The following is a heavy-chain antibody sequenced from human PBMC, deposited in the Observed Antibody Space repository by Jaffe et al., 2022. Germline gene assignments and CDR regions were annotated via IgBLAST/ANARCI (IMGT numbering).Heavy chain of an antibody. CDR2: IRSKAYGGTT. Sequence: EVQLVESGGGLVQPGRSLRLSCTASGFTFGDYAMSWFRQAPGKGLEWVGFIRSKAYGGTTEYAASVKGRFTISRDDSKSIAYLQMNSLKTEDTAVYYCTRSQTHWNDLRSAFDIWGQGTMVTVSS. CDR3: TRSQTHWNDLRSAFDI. J-gene: IGHJ3*02. CDR1: GFTFGDYA. V-gene: IGHV3-49*03. D-gene: IGHD1-1*01.